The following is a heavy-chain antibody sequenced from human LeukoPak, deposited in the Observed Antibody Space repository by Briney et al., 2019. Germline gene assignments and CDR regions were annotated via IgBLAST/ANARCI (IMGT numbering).Heavy chain of an antibody. J-gene: IGHJ3*02. Sequence: SETLSLTCTVSGGSISSYYWSWIRQPAGKGLEWIGRIYTSGSTNYNPSLKSRVTMSVDTSKNQFSLKLSSVTAADTAVYYCARDGMYYDFYPRDAFDIWGQGTMVTVSS. CDR2: IYTSGST. CDR1: GGSISSYY. CDR3: ARDGMYYDFYPRDAFDI. V-gene: IGHV4-4*07. D-gene: IGHD3-3*01.